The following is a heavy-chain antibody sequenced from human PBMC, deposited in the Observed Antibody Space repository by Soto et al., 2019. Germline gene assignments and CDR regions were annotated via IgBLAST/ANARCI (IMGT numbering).Heavy chain of an antibody. CDR1: GGSISSYY. CDR2: IYYSRST. J-gene: IGHJ4*02. Sequence: PSETLSLTCTVSGGSISSYYWSWIRQPPGKGLEWIGYIYYSRSTNYNPSLKSRVTISVDTSKNQFSLKLSSVTAADTAVYYCARHTVTTYYFDYWGQGTLVTVSS. D-gene: IGHD4-4*01. CDR3: ARHTVTTYYFDY. V-gene: IGHV4-59*08.